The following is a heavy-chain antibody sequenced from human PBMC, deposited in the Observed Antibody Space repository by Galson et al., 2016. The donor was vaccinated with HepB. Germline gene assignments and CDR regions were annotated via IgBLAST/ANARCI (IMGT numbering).Heavy chain of an antibody. CDR3: ARALTGIVATGGH. CDR1: GFTFSSYT. J-gene: IGHJ4*02. CDR2: MSFDETTK. D-gene: IGHD5-12*01. Sequence: SLRLSCAASGFTFSSYTMHWVRQAPGKGLEWVALMSFDETTKYYADSVKGRFTIARDNSQNTLFLQMNSLRGDDTAMYYCARALTGIVATGGHWGQGTLVIVSS. V-gene: IGHV3-30-3*01.